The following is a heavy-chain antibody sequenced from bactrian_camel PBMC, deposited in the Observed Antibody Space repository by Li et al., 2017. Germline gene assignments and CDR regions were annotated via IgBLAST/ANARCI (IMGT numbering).Heavy chain of an antibody. J-gene: IGHJ6*01. D-gene: IGHD6*01. CDR1: GATQDIGC. CDR3: AAVRYGGSWYPLCRARSADFGY. CDR2: IDSDGIT. Sequence: HVQLVESGGGSVQAGGSLRLSCVASGATQDIGCMGWFRQVPGLEREGIGSIDSDGITTYADSLKARFTISRDNAKSTLYLQMNSLKPEDTAMYYCAAVRYGGSWYPLCRARSADFGYWGQGTQVTVS. V-gene: IGHV3S53*01.